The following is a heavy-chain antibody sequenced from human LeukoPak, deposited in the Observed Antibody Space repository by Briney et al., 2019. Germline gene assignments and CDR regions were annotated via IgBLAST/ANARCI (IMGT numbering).Heavy chain of an antibody. CDR2: IYYSGST. CDR1: GGSITSYY. Sequence: SETLSLTCTVSGGSITSYYWSWIRQPAGKGLEWIGYIYYSGSTNYNPSLKSRVTISVDTSKNQFSLKLSSVTAADTAVYYCARRAYSSGYYYFDHWGQGALVTVSS. J-gene: IGHJ4*02. V-gene: IGHV4-59*01. CDR3: ARRAYSSGYYYFDH. D-gene: IGHD3-22*01.